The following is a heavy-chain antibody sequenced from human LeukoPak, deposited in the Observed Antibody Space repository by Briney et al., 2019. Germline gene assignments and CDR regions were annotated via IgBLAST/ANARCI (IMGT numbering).Heavy chain of an antibody. CDR2: IYPGDSDT. J-gene: IGHJ6*03. CDR1: GYSFTRYW. Sequence: GESLKISCKGSGYSFTRYWIGWVRQMPGKGLEWMGNIYPGDSDTRYNPSFQGQVTISADKAISTAYLQWRSLQASDTAMYYCAGLGRDDPYFYYYMDVWGKGTTVTVSS. V-gene: IGHV5-51*01. CDR3: AGLGRDDPYFYYYMDV. D-gene: IGHD1-1*01.